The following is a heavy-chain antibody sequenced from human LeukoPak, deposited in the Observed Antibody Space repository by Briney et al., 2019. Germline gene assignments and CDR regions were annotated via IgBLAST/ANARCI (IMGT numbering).Heavy chain of an antibody. CDR3: ARDEPDY. CDR1: GFTFTDYW. Sequence: PGGSLRLSXAASGFTFTDYWMTWVRQAPGKGLEWVANIKQDGSVRYYVDSVKGRFTISRDNAQNSLYLQMNSLRAEDTAVYYCARDEPDYWGQGTLVTVSS. CDR2: IKQDGSVR. J-gene: IGHJ4*02. V-gene: IGHV3-7*01.